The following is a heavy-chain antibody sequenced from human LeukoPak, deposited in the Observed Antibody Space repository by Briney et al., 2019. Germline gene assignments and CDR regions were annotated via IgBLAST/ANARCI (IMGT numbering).Heavy chain of an antibody. CDR2: IYYSGST. V-gene: IGHV4-59*01. CDR1: GGPISTYY. J-gene: IGHJ4*01. D-gene: IGHD5-24*01. CDR3: ARGRSRDGYKYDD. Sequence: SETLSLTCTLSGGPISTYYWSCIRQPPGKGLEWIGYIYYSGSTNYTPSLKSRVTISVDTSKNQFSLNLSSVTAADTAVYYCARGRSRDGYKYDDWGPETLVTVSS.